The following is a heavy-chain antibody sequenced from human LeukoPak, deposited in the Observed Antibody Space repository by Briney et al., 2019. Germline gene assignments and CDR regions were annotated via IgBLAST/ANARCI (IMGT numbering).Heavy chain of an antibody. CDR2: FSPSDGGT. CDR3: VRDLAAGGTWAFDI. J-gene: IGHJ3*02. Sequence: ASVKVSCKASGYTFTTYYMHWVRQAPGQGLEWMGIFSPSDGGTGYAQKFQGRVTMTRDTSTSTVYMDLSTLRSEDTAVYYCVRDLAAGGTWAFDIWGQGTMVTVSS. CDR1: GYTFTTYY. V-gene: IGHV1-46*01. D-gene: IGHD6-13*01.